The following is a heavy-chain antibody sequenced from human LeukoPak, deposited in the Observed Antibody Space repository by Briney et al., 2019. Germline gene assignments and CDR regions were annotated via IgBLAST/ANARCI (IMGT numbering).Heavy chain of an antibody. CDR3: AKNNLWSGYYPFDY. Sequence: PGGSLRLSCAASGFTFSSYAMTWVRQAPGKGLEWVSAISGSGGTSYYADSVKGRFTISRDNSKNTLYLQMNSLRAEDTAVYYCAKNNLWSGYYPFDYWGQGTLVTVSS. CDR1: GFTFSSYA. V-gene: IGHV3-23*01. J-gene: IGHJ4*02. CDR2: ISGSGGTS. D-gene: IGHD3-3*01.